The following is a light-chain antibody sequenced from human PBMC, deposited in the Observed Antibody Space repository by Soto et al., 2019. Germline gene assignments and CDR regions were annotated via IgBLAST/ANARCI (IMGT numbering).Light chain of an antibody. CDR2: EVT. CDR1: SGDIGSYNR. V-gene: IGLV2-14*01. J-gene: IGLJ1*01. CDR3: SSYTNINTRACV. Sequence: QPVLTQPASVSGSPGQSITISCTGTSGDIGSYNRVSWYQQHPGKAPKLIIYEVTDRPSGVSNRFSGSKSGNTASLTISGLQAEDEAEYYCSSYTNINTRACVFGTGTKLIVL.